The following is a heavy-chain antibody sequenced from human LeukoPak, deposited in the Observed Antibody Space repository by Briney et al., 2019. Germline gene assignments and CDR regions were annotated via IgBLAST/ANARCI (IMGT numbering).Heavy chain of an antibody. CDR2: IVVGSGNT. J-gene: IGHJ6*02. Sequence: SVKVSCKASGFTFTSSAMQWVRQARGQRLEWIGWIVVGSGNTNYAQKFQERVTITRDMSTSTAYMELSSLRSEDTAVYYCATVARPYYYYYGMDVWGQGTTVAVSS. CDR1: GFTFTSSA. CDR3: ATVARPYYYYYGMDV. V-gene: IGHV1-58*02.